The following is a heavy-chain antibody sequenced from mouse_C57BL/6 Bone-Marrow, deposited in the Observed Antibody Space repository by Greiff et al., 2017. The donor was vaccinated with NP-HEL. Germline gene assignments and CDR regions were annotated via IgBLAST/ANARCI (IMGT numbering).Heavy chain of an antibody. Sequence: EVKLMESGGGLVKPGGSLKLSCAASGFTFSSYAMSWVRQTPEKRLEWVATISDGGSYTYYPDNVKGRFTISRDNAKNNLYLQLSHLKSEDTAMYYCARDQGGYWGKGTTLTVSS. CDR1: GFTFSSYA. D-gene: IGHD3-2*02. CDR3: ARDQGGY. CDR2: ISDGGSYT. J-gene: IGHJ2*01. V-gene: IGHV5-4*01.